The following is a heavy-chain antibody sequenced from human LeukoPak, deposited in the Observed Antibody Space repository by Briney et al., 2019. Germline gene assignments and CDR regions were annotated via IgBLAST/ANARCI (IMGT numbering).Heavy chain of an antibody. D-gene: IGHD4-17*01. J-gene: IGHJ6*03. Sequence: GKSLRLSCAASRFTFSNYAMHWVRQAPGKGLEWVSYISSSSSTIYYADSVKGRFTISRDNAKNSLYLQMNSLRAEDTAVYYCTRATVTRFYMEVWGKGTTVTISS. CDR3: TRATVTRFYMEV. CDR1: RFTFSNYA. CDR2: ISSSSSTI. V-gene: IGHV3-48*01.